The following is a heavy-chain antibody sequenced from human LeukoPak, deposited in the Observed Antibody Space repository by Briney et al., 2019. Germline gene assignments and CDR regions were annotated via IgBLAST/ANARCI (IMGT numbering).Heavy chain of an antibody. D-gene: IGHD4-11*01. CDR2: ISSSSSYI. V-gene: IGHV3-21*01. J-gene: IGHJ4*02. CDR3: ARDLGPTAFDY. CDR1: GFTFSSYS. Sequence: GFLRLSCAASGFTFSSYSMNWVRQAPGKGLEWVSSISSSSSYIYYADSVKGRFTISRDNAKNSLYLQMNSLRAEDTAVYYCARDLGPTAFDYWGQGTLVTVSS.